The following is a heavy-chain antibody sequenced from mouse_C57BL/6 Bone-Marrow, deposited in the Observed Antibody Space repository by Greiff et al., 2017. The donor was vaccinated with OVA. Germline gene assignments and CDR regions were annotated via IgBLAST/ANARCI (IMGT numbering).Heavy chain of an antibody. CDR1: GYSITSGYY. D-gene: IGHD1-1*01. CDR3: AREPPDYYGSSPRYFDV. V-gene: IGHV3-6*01. J-gene: IGHJ1*03. Sequence: EVKLVESGPGLVKPSQSLSLTCSVTGYSITSGYYWNWIRQFPGNKLEWMGYISYDGSNNYNPSLKNRISITRDTSKNQFFLKLNSVTTEDTATYYCAREPPDYYGSSPRYFDVWGTGTTVTVSS. CDR2: ISYDGSN.